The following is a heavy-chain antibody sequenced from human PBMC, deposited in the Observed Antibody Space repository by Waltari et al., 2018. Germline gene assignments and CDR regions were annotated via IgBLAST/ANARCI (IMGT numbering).Heavy chain of an antibody. Sequence: QVQLQESGPGLVEPSETLSLTCSVSGYSISSGYYWGWFRQAPGKGLEWIGSIYHSGNMYYNPSLKSRVTISMDTSTNQFSLRLSSVTAADTAVYYCVRDDGDCSSCWPYYFDFWGQGTLVTVSS. CDR1: GYSISSGYY. D-gene: IGHD6-13*01. V-gene: IGHV4-38-2*02. CDR2: IYHSGNM. CDR3: VRDDGDCSSCWPYYFDF. J-gene: IGHJ4*02.